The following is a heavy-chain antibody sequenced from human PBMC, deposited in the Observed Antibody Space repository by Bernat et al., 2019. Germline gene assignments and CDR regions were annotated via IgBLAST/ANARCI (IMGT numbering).Heavy chain of an antibody. Sequence: QVHLVESGGGVVQPGRSLRLSCAASGFTFSSYGMHWVRQAPGKGLEWVAVIWYDGSNKYYADSVKGRFTISRDNSKNTLYLQMNSLRAEDTAVYYCARPPHYGSGSYFSFDYWGQGTLVTVSS. J-gene: IGHJ4*02. CDR3: ARPPHYGSGSYFSFDY. D-gene: IGHD3-10*01. CDR2: IWYDGSNK. V-gene: IGHV3-33*01. CDR1: GFTFSSYG.